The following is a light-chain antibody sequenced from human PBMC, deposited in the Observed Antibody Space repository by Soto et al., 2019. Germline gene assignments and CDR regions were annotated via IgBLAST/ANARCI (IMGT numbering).Light chain of an antibody. Sequence: QSVLTQPASVSGSPGQSITISCTGTASDVGGYNYVSWYQQHPGKAPKLMIHAVSNRPPGISSRFSGSKSGNTASLTISGLQSEDQADYYCAASDESLNGLYVFGTGTKVTVL. CDR3: AASDESLNGLYV. J-gene: IGLJ1*01. CDR1: ASDVGGYNY. V-gene: IGLV2-14*01. CDR2: AVS.